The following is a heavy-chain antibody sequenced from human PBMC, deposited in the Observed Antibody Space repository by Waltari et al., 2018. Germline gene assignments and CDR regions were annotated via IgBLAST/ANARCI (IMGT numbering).Heavy chain of an antibody. V-gene: IGHV3-9*01. CDR2: ISWKSGST. J-gene: IGHJ4*02. CDR3: VKDRGLYSSSSGLDY. D-gene: IGHD6-6*01. Sequence: EVQLVESGGGLVQPGRSLSLSCAASAFRFVDYAMHWVRQAPGKGLEWVSGISWKSGSTAYADSVEGRFTISRDNAKNSLYLQMHSLRPEDTALYYCVKDRGLYSSSSGLDYWGQGTLVTVSS. CDR1: AFRFVDYA.